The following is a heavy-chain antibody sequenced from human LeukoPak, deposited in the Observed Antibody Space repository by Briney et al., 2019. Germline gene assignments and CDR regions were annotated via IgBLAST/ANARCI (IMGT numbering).Heavy chain of an antibody. D-gene: IGHD6-19*01. CDR3: ANEAAVAASFDY. CDR1: GFTFSTYV. J-gene: IGHJ4*02. CDR2: IRGSGGST. Sequence: PGGSLRLSCAASGFTFSTYVMSWVRQAPGKGLEWVSTIRGSGGSTYYADSVKGRFTISRDNSKNTLYLEMNSLRADDTAVYYCANEAAVAASFDYWGQGTLVTVSS. V-gene: IGHV3-23*01.